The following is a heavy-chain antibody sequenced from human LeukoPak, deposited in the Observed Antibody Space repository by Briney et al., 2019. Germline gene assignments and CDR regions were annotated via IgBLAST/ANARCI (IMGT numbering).Heavy chain of an antibody. Sequence: SETLSLTCTVSGGSISSYCWSWIRQPAGKGLEWIGRIYTSGSTNYNPSLKSRVTMSVDTSKNQFSLKLSSVTAADTAVYYCARGDIWSGYLLDYWGQGTLVTVSS. V-gene: IGHV4-4*07. CDR3: ARGDIWSGYLLDY. D-gene: IGHD3-3*01. CDR1: GGSISSYC. CDR2: IYTSGST. J-gene: IGHJ4*02.